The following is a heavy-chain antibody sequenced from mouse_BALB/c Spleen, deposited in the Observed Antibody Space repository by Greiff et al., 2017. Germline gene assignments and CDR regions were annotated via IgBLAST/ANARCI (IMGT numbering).Heavy chain of an antibody. V-gene: IGHV14-3*02. CDR1: GFNIKDTY. J-gene: IGHJ4*01. CDR3: APLYYYAMDY. Sequence: EVQLQQSGAELVKPGASVKLSCTASGFNIKDTYMHWVKQRPEQGLEWIGRIDPANGNTKYDPKFQGKATITADTSSNTAYLQLSSLTSEDTAVYYCAPLYYYAMDYWGQGTSVTVSS. CDR2: IDPANGNT. D-gene: IGHD1-1*01.